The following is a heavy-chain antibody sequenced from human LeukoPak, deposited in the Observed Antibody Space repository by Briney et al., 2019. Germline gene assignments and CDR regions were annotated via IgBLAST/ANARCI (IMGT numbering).Heavy chain of an antibody. CDR2: ITSGFTP. D-gene: IGHD2-15*01. Sequence: GGSLRLSCAASGLTFSDYAMSWLRQAPGKGLEWVSGITSGFTPHYADSVKGRFTISRENSKNTFHLQLNSLRAEDTAVYYCAKDYSDSRVADVFFEYWGQGTLVTVSS. CDR3: AKDYSDSRVADVFFEY. CDR1: GLTFSDYA. J-gene: IGHJ4*02. V-gene: IGHV3-23*01.